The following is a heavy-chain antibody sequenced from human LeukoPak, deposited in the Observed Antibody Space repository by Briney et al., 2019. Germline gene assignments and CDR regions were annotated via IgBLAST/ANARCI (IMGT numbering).Heavy chain of an antibody. CDR2: INWNGGST. V-gene: IGHV3-20*04. CDR1: GFTFDDYG. J-gene: IGHJ4*02. D-gene: IGHD3-22*01. CDR3: ARATHYYESSGYDY. Sequence: PGGSLRLSCAASGFTFDDYGMSWVRQAPGKGLEWASGINWNGGSTGYADSVKGRFTISRDNAKNSLYLQMNSLRAEDTALYYCARATHYYESSGYDYWGQGTLVTVSS.